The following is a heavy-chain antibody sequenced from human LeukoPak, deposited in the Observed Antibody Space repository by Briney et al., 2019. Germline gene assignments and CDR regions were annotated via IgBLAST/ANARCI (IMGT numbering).Heavy chain of an antibody. CDR1: GGTFSSYA. Sequence: SVKVSCKASGGTFSSYAISWVRQAPGQGLEWMGGIIPIFGTANYAQKFQGRVTITADESTSTAYMELSSLRSEDTAVYYCARAQHGGNSGYNYGMDVWGQGTTVTVSS. CDR3: ARAQHGGNSGYNYGMDV. D-gene: IGHD4-23*01. V-gene: IGHV1-69*13. J-gene: IGHJ6*02. CDR2: IIPIFGTA.